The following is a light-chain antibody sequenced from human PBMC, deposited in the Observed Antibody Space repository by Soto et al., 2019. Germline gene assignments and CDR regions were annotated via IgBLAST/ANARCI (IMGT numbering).Light chain of an antibody. Sequence: DIQMTQSPSSLSASVGDRVAITCRASQNIRNYLNWYQQKPEKAPKVLIYGAASLQSGVPSRFSGSGSGTNFTLTINSLQPDDYATYYCHQSYNIQALTFGGGTKVEIK. CDR1: QNIRNY. V-gene: IGKV1-39*01. CDR2: GAA. J-gene: IGKJ4*01. CDR3: HQSYNIQALT.